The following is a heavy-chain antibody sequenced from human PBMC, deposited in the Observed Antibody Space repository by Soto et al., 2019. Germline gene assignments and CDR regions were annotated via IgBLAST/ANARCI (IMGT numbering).Heavy chain of an antibody. Sequence: PGGSLRLSCSASGFTFSSYAMHWVRQAPGKGLEYVSAISSNGGSTYYADSVKGRFTISRDNSKNTLYLQMSSLRAEDTAVYYCVKSVYSSSWGFPPTARAAFDYWGQGTLVTVSS. CDR3: VKSVYSSSWGFPPTARAAFDY. CDR2: ISSNGGST. D-gene: IGHD6-13*01. V-gene: IGHV3-64D*08. J-gene: IGHJ4*02. CDR1: GFTFSSYA.